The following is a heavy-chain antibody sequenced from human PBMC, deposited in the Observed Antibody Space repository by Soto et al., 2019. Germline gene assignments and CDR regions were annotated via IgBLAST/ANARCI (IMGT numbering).Heavy chain of an antibody. V-gene: IGHV4-59*01. CDR2: IPYSGGP. CDR1: GGSMKNFF. J-gene: IGHJ5*02. CDR3: AASEVGLISVLGT. D-gene: IGHD3-10*02. Sequence: SETLSLTCTVSGGSMKNFFWSWIRQPPGKGLEWIGYIPYSGGPTYTPSLKSRVSIAIDTSRNQFSLRLTSVTTADTAVYYCAASEVGLISVLGTWGQGTQVTVSS.